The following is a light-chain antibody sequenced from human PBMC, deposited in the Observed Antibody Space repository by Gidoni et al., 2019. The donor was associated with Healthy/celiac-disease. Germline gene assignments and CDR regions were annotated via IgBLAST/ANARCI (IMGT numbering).Light chain of an antibody. Sequence: EIVMPQSPATLSVSPGERATLSCRASQSVSSNLAWYQQNPGQAPRLLLYGASTRATGIPARFSGSGSGTEFTLTISSLQSEDFAVYYCQQYNNWRYTFXXXTEXEIK. CDR3: QQYNNWRYT. V-gene: IGKV3-15*01. CDR2: GAS. J-gene: IGKJ2*01. CDR1: QSVSSN.